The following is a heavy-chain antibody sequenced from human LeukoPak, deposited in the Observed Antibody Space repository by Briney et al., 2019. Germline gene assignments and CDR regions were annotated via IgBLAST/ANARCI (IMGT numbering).Heavy chain of an antibody. CDR3: ARRLGAYWYFDL. CDR1: GFTFSSYA. Sequence: PGGSLRLSCAASGFTFSSYAMNWVRQAPGKGLEWVSGIDSSGGSTNYVDSVTGRFTTSRDNSKNTLYLQMNSLRAEDSAIYYCARRLGAYWYFDLWGRGTLVTVSS. V-gene: IGHV3-23*01. D-gene: IGHD3-16*01. J-gene: IGHJ2*01. CDR2: IDSSGGST.